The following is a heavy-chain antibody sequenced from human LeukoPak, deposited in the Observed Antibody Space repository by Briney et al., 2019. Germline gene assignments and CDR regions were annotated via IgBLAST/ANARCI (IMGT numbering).Heavy chain of an antibody. D-gene: IGHD3-22*01. CDR1: GFTFSSFD. CDR2: ISVSATNT. V-gene: IGHV3-23*01. Sequence: RAGGSLRLSCAASGFTFSSFDMTWVRQAPGKGLEWVSTISVSATNTYYADSVKGRFTISRDNSKNTLYLQMNSLRADDMAVYYCATITSMRVVLISWGQGTLVTVSS. CDR3: ATITSMRVVLIS. J-gene: IGHJ1*01.